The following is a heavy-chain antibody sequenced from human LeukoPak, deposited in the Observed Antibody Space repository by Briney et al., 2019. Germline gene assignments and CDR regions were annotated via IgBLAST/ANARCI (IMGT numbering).Heavy chain of an antibody. D-gene: IGHD2-21*01. Sequence: GSLRLSCVVSGFNFGDSRMTWVRQAPGKGLQWVANVNQDGTEKHFLDSVEGRFTISRDNAKKSLYLQMSSLRPEDTALYFCVKGDWYFESWGQGTLVTVSS. V-gene: IGHV3-7*04. CDR2: VNQDGTEK. CDR1: GFNFGDSR. J-gene: IGHJ4*02. CDR3: VKGDWYFES.